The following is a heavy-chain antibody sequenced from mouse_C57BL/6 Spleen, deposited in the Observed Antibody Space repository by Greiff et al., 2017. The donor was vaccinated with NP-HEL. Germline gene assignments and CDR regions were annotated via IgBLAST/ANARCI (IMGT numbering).Heavy chain of an antibody. Sequence: EVQLQQSVAELVRPGASVKLSCTASGFNIKNTYMHWVKQRPEQGLEWIGRIDPANGNTKYAPKFQGKATITADTSSNTAYLQLSSLTSEDTAIYYCARSPLPYGSSPDWYFDVWGTGTTVTVSS. J-gene: IGHJ1*03. CDR2: IDPANGNT. CDR1: GFNIKNTY. CDR3: ARSPLPYGSSPDWYFDV. V-gene: IGHV14-3*01. D-gene: IGHD1-1*01.